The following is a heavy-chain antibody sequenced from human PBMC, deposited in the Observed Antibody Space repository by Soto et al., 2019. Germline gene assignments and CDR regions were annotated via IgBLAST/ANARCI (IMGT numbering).Heavy chain of an antibody. CDR3: ARQIAAAGDYYYYGMDV. J-gene: IGHJ6*02. CDR1: AFTFTSYT. CDR2: INSGSSNM. Sequence: PGWTLNLSCAPSAFTFTSYTMNWVRQSAGKGLEWVSSINSGSSNMNYADSVKGRFTISRDNAKNSLFLQMNSLRAEDTAVYYCARQIAAAGDYYYYGMDVWGQGTTVTVSS. D-gene: IGHD6-13*01. V-gene: IGHV3-21*01.